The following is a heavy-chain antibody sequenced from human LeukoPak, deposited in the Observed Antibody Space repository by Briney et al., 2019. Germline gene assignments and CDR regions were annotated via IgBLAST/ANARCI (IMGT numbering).Heavy chain of an antibody. D-gene: IGHD3-9*01. CDR1: GFTFSSYA. J-gene: IGHJ4*02. CDR2: ISGSGGST. CDR3: AKGGLRYFDWLLYDGILDY. Sequence: GGSLRLSCAASGFTFSSYAMSWVRQAPGKGLEWVSAISGSGGSTYYADSVKGRFTISRDNSKNTLYLQMNSLRAEDTAVYYCAKGGLRYFDWLLYDGILDYWGQGTLVTVSS. V-gene: IGHV3-23*01.